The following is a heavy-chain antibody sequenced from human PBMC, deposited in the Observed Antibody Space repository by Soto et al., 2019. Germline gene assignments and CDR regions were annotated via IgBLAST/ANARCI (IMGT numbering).Heavy chain of an antibody. V-gene: IGHV4-59*01. CDR1: GGSISSYY. CDR2: IYYSGST. D-gene: IGHD3-22*01. J-gene: IGHJ4*02. Sequence: SETLSLTCTVSGGSISSYYWSWIRQPPGKGLEWIGYIYYSGSTNYNPSLKSRVTISVDTSKNQFSLKLSSVTAADTAVYYCARDPGYYDSSGYYDYWGQGTLVTVSS. CDR3: ARDPGYYDSSGYYDY.